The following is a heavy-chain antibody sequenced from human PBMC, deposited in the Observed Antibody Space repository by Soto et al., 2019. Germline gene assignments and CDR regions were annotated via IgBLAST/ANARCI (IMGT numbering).Heavy chain of an antibody. D-gene: IGHD6-13*01. J-gene: IGHJ4*02. V-gene: IGHV4-39*01. Sequence: SETLSLTCTVSGGYISSSSYYWGWIRQPPGKGLEWIGSIYYSGSTYYNPSLKSRVTISVDTSKNQFSLKLSSVTAADTAVYYCARPSAYSSSWYRIAVAAPGYFDYWGQGTLVTVSS. CDR3: ARPSAYSSSWYRIAVAAPGYFDY. CDR1: GGYISSSSYY. CDR2: IYYSGST.